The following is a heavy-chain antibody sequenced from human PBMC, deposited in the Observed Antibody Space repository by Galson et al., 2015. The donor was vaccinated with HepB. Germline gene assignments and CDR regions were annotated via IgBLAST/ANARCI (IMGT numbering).Heavy chain of an antibody. J-gene: IGHJ4*02. V-gene: IGHV4-59*08. CDR1: GGSISSYY. D-gene: IGHD3-22*01. CDR2: IYYSGRT. Sequence: LSLTCTVSGGSISSYYWSWIRQPPGKGLEWIGYIYYSGRTNYNPSLKSRVTISVDTSKNQFSLKLSSVTAADTAVYYCARWGYYYDSSGYHPTRIDYWGQGTLVTVSS. CDR3: ARWGYYYDSSGYHPTRIDY.